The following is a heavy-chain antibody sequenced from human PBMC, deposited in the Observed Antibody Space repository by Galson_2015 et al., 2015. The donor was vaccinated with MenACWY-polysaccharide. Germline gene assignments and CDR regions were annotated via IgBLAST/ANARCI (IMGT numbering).Heavy chain of an antibody. D-gene: IGHD7-27*01. CDR2: IKKDGSEK. Sequence: SLRLSCAASGFTFSGYWMSWVRQAPGKGLEWVANIKKDGSEKYYVDSVKGRFTISRDNAKDSLYLRMNSLRADDTAVYFCARGHLGLGLWGQGTTVTVSS. CDR1: GFTFSGYW. J-gene: IGHJ6*02. V-gene: IGHV3-7*01. CDR3: ARGHLGLGL.